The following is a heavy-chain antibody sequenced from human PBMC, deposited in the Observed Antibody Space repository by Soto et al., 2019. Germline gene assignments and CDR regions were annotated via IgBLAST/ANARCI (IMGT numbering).Heavy chain of an antibody. CDR2: INSDGSST. V-gene: IGHV3-74*01. CDR3: ARSLGYCSSTSCSAYYYYYGMDV. CDR1: GFTFSSYW. J-gene: IGHJ6*02. D-gene: IGHD2-2*01. Sequence: GGSLRLSCAASGFTFSSYWMHWVRQAPGKGLVWVSRINSDGSSTSYADSVKGRFTISRDNAKNTLYLQMNSLRAEDTAVYYCARSLGYCSSTSCSAYYYYYGMDVWGQGTTVTVSS.